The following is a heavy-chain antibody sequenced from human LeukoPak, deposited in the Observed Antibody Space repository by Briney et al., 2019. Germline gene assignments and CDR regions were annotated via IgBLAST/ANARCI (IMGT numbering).Heavy chain of an antibody. CDR1: GGSIISGGYY. CDR2: IYYSGST. CDR3: ARAAEAYSSGWYLDNWFDP. D-gene: IGHD6-19*01. Sequence: SEPLSLPCTVSGGSIISGGYYWSWIRQHPGKGLEWIGYIYYSGSTYYNPSLKSRVTISVDTSKNQFSLKLSSVTAADTAVYYCARAAEAYSSGWYLDNWFDPWGQGTLVTVSS. J-gene: IGHJ5*02. V-gene: IGHV4-31*03.